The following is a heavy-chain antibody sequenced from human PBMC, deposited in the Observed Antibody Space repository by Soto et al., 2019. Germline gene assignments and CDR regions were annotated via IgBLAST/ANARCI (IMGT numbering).Heavy chain of an antibody. CDR3: ARVHGYNYGYGWFDP. CDR1: GGSISRGGYS. D-gene: IGHD5-18*01. Sequence: SETLCLTCAVSGGSISRGGYSGGWIRQPPGEGLEWIGTFYYSESTYYNPSLEGRVTISVDTSKNQFSLKVSSVTVADTAVYYCARVHGYNYGYGWFDPWGQGILVTVSS. V-gene: IGHV4-39*01. CDR2: FYYSEST. J-gene: IGHJ5*02.